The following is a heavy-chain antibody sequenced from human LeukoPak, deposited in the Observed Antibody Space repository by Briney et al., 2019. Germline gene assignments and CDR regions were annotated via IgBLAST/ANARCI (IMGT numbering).Heavy chain of an antibody. Sequence: KPSETLSLTCTVSGGSISSYYWSWIRQPPGKGLEWIGYIYYTGSTNYNPSLKSRVTISVDTSKNQFSLKLSSVTAADTAVYSCARDLDAYYDSSGYYYDWYFDLWGRGTLVTVSS. V-gene: IGHV4-59*01. CDR2: IYYTGST. CDR3: ARDLDAYYDSSGYYYDWYFDL. J-gene: IGHJ2*01. D-gene: IGHD3-22*01. CDR1: GGSISSYY.